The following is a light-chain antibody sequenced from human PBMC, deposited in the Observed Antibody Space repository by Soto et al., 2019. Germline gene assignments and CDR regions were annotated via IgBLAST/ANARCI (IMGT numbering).Light chain of an antibody. CDR1: RRVYSNY. V-gene: IGKV3-20*01. Sequence: EIVLTQSPDTLSLSPGDTATLSCRASRRVYSNYLAWYQHQPGQAPRLLISGVSSRATGIPDRFSGSGSETDFTLTISRLEPEDFAIYYCQQYGSTPYTFGQGTKL. CDR3: QQYGSTPYT. CDR2: GVS. J-gene: IGKJ2*01.